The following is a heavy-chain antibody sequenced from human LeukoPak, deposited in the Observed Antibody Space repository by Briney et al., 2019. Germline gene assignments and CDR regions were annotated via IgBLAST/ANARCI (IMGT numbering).Heavy chain of an antibody. CDR1: GDTFTSYA. D-gene: IGHD5-18*01. Sequence: GSSVKVSCKASGDTFTSYAINWVRQAPGQGLEWMGRIIPILGIASYVQNFRGRVTITADKSTTTAYMELSSLRSEDTAVYYCASGSVNTADDAFDIWGQGTMVTVSS. CDR3: ASGSVNTADDAFDI. J-gene: IGHJ3*02. V-gene: IGHV1-69*04. CDR2: IIPILGIA.